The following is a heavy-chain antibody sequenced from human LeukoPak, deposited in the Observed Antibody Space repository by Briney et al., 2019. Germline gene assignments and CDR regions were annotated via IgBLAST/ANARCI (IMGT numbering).Heavy chain of an antibody. J-gene: IGHJ4*02. D-gene: IGHD3-22*01. CDR3: ARDSSPSYGSSGYRPSDFDY. CDR1: GFTFSSYA. V-gene: IGHV3-23*01. CDR2: ISGSGGNT. Sequence: GGSLRLFCAASGFTFSSYAMSWVRQAPGKGLEWVSGISGSGGNTYYADSVKGRFTISRDNAKNSLYLQMNSLRAEDTAVYYCARDSSPSYGSSGYRPSDFDYWGQGTLVTVSS.